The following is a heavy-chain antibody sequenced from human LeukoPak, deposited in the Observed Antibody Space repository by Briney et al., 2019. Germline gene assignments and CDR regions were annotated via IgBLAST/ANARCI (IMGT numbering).Heavy chain of an antibody. J-gene: IGHJ4*02. CDR3: ARTETYYNNYYFDY. Sequence: PSETLSLTGTVSGFSISSGYYWGWIRQSPGKGLEWIGSIYHSGSTYYNPSLKSRVTISIDTSKNQFSLRLTSVTAADTAVYYCARTETYYNNYYFDYWGQETLVTVSS. D-gene: IGHD3-10*01. CDR1: GFSISSGYY. V-gene: IGHV4-38-2*02. CDR2: IYHSGST.